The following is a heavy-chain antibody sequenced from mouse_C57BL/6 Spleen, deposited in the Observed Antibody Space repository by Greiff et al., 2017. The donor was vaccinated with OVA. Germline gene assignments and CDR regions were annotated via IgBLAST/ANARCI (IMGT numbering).Heavy chain of an antibody. CDR1: GFTFSNYW. J-gene: IGHJ3*01. V-gene: IGHV6-3*01. Sequence: EVMLVESGGGLVQPGGSMKLSCVASGFTFSNYWMNWVRQSPEKGLEWVAQIRLKSDNYATHYAESVKGRFTISRDDSKSSVYLQMNNLRAEDTGIYYCTDGSSHFAYWGQGTLVTVSA. CDR2: IRLKSDNYAT. D-gene: IGHD1-1*01. CDR3: TDGSSHFAY.